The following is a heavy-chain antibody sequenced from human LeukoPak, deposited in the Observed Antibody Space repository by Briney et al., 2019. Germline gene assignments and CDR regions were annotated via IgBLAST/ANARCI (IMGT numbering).Heavy chain of an antibody. CDR1: GFNFDNFA. CDR2: VSYDETNK. D-gene: IGHD3-10*01. Sequence: GKSLTLSCVVSGFNFDNFAMHWVRQPLGKGLEWVAAVSYDETNKYYADSVKGRFTISRDNYKNTLYLQMNSLRAEDTAVYYCARYYGSGSPPFDYWGQGTLVTVSS. J-gene: IGHJ4*02. V-gene: IGHV3-30-3*01. CDR3: ARYYGSGSPPFDY.